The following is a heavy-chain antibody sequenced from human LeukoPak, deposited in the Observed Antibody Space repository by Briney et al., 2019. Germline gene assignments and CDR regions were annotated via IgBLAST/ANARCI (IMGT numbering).Heavy chain of an antibody. CDR2: IYYSGST. J-gene: IGHJ4*02. V-gene: IGHV4-61*05. D-gene: IGHD3-22*01. Sequence: SGTLSPTCTVSGGSISRSNYYWGWVRRPPRKGLGWVGYIYYSGSTNYNPSLKSRVAISVDTSKNQFSLKLSSVTAADTAVYYCARVTYYYDRHFDYWGQGTLVTVSS. CDR3: ARVTYYYDRHFDY. CDR1: GGSISRSNYY.